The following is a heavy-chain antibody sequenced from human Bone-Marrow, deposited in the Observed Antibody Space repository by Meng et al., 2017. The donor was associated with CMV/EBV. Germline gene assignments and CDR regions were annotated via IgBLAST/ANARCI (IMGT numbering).Heavy chain of an antibody. CDR3: ARGRNVGELPIYYYYYGMDV. CDR1: GGSINSSNYY. J-gene: IGHJ6*01. CDR2: IYYSGST. V-gene: IGHV4-39*07. Sequence: SETLSLTCSVSGGSINSSNYYWGWIRQPPGKGLEWIGIIYYSGSTYYNPSLKSRVTISVDTSKNQFSLKLSSVTAADTAVYYCARGRNVGELPIYYYYYGMDVWGQGSTVNVDS. D-gene: IGHD1-26*01.